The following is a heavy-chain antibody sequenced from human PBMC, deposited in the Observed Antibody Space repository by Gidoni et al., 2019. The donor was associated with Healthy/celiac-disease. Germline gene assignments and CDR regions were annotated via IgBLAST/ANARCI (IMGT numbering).Heavy chain of an antibody. J-gene: IGHJ4*02. CDR3: AKARRLLEYFDY. Sequence: EVQLLESGGGLVQPGGSLRLPCAASGISFSSYAMSWVRQAPGKGLEWVSAISGSGGSTYYADSVKGRFTISRDNSKNTLYLQMNSLRAEDTAVYYCAKARRLLEYFDYWGQGTLVTVSS. D-gene: IGHD1-1*01. CDR1: GISFSSYA. V-gene: IGHV3-23*01. CDR2: ISGSGGST.